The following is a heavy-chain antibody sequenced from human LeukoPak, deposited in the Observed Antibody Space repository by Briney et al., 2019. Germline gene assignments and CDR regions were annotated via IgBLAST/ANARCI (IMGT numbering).Heavy chain of an antibody. CDR1: EFTFSTYW. CDR3: ARHRSGGSQDDAFDI. J-gene: IGHJ3*02. CDR2: IKQDGSEK. Sequence: GGSLRLSCAASEFTFSTYWMTWVRQAPGKGLEWVADIKQDGSEKYYVDSVKGRFTISRQNAKKSLFLQMNSLRAEDTAVYYCARHRSGGSQDDAFDIWGQGTLVTVSS. V-gene: IGHV3-7*01. D-gene: IGHD2-15*01.